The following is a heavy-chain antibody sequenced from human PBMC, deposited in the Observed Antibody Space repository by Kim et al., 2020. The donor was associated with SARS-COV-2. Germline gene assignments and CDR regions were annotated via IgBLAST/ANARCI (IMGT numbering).Heavy chain of an antibody. D-gene: IGHD4-17*01. CDR3: AKDLQDYGGNGNWFAP. CDR1: GFTFSSYA. J-gene: IGHJ5*02. CDR2: ISGSGGST. V-gene: IGHV3-23*01. Sequence: GGSLRLSCAASGFTFSSYAMSWVRQAPGKGLEWVSAISGSGGSTHYAASVKGRFTLSRDNSKNTLYLQMNSLRVEDTAVYWCAKDLQDYGGNGNWFAPWGQGTLVTVSS.